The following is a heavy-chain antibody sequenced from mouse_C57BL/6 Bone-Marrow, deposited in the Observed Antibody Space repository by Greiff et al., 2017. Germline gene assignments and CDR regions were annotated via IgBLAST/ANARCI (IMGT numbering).Heavy chain of an antibody. CDR1: GFTFSDYG. J-gene: IGHJ2*01. V-gene: IGHV5-17*01. D-gene: IGHD1-1*01. CDR3: ARLYYYGSSSFDY. CDR2: ISSGSSTI. Sequence: EVKLVESGGGLVKPGGSLKLSCAASGFTFSDYGMHWVRQAPEKGLEWVAYISSGSSTIYYADTVKGRFTISRDNAKNTLFLQMTSLRSEDTAMYYCARLYYYGSSSFDYWGQGTTLTVSS.